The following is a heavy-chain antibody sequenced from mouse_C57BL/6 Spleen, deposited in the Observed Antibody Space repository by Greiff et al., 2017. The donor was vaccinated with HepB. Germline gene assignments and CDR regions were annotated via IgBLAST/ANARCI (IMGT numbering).Heavy chain of an antibody. Sequence: VQLQQSGAELVKPGASVKISCKASGYAFSSYWMNWVKQRPGKGLEWIGQIYPGDGDTNYNGKFKGKATLTADKSSSTAYMQLSSLTSEDSAVYVCARQTTVVATRYFDVWGTGTTVTVSS. J-gene: IGHJ1*03. CDR1: GYAFSSYW. D-gene: IGHD1-1*01. CDR2: IYPGDGDT. V-gene: IGHV1-80*01. CDR3: ARQTTVVATRYFDV.